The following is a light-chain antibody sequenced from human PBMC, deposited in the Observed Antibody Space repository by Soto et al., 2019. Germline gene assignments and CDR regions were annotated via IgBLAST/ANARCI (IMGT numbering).Light chain of an antibody. V-gene: IGKV1-5*03. CDR3: HQFSFSHT. Sequence: DIQMTQSPSTLSASVGDRVTITCRASQSISNWLAWYQQKPGKAPKLLIYKACTLESGVPSRFSGTGSGTEFTLTISSLQPDDFATYYCHQFSFSHTFGGGTKVEIK. J-gene: IGKJ4*01. CDR2: KAC. CDR1: QSISNW.